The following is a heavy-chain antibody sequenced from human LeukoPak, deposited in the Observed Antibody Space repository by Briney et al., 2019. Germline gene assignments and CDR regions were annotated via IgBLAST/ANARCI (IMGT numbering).Heavy chain of an antibody. V-gene: IGHV4-59*01. D-gene: IGHD4-23*01. CDR3: ARVSVWDGANSGRYFFDY. CDR2: VYYTGNT. J-gene: IGHJ4*02. CDR1: GGSISSYY. Sequence: SETLSLTCTVSGGSISSYYWSWIRQPPGKGLEWIGFVYYTGNTNYNPSLKSRVTISVDTSKNQFSLNLNSVTAADTAVYYCARVSVWDGANSGRYFFDYWGQGTLVTVSS.